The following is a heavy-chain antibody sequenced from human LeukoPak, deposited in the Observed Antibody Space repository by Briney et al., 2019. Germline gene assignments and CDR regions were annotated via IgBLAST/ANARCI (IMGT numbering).Heavy chain of an antibody. CDR2: INPSGGST. CDR1: GYTFTSYY. CDR3: ARGPRGYFGL. Sequence: ASVKLSRKASGYTFTSYYIHWVRQAPGQGLEWMGIINPSGGSTTYAQKFQGRVTMTRDTSTSTVYMELSSLTSEDTAVYYCARGPRGYFGLWGRGTLVTVSS. J-gene: IGHJ2*01. V-gene: IGHV1-46*01.